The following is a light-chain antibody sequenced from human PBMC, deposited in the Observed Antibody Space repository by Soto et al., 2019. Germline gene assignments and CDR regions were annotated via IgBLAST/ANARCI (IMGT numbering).Light chain of an antibody. J-gene: IGLJ3*02. CDR2: DVN. CDR1: SSDVGNYNY. Sequence: QSVLTPPRSVYGSPGPSVTISCTGTSSDVGNYNYVSWYQQHPGKAPKVMIYDVNKWPSGVPDRFSGSKSGNTASLTISGLQAEDEADYYCCSYAGSYTWVFGGGTKLTVL. CDR3: CSYAGSYTWV. V-gene: IGLV2-11*01.